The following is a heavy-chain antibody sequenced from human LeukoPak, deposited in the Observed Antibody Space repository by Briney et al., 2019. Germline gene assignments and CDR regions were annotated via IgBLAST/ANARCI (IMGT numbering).Heavy chain of an antibody. J-gene: IGHJ4*02. CDR3: ARASSSWDGGDY. D-gene: IGHD6-13*01. CDR1: GFTLSSYE. Sequence: GGSLILSCAASGFTLSSYEMNWVRQAPGKGLEWVSYISISGTTIYYADSVKGRFTISRDNAKNSLYLQMNSLRAEDTAVYYCARASSSWDGGDYWGQGTLVTVSS. V-gene: IGHV3-48*03. CDR2: ISISGTTI.